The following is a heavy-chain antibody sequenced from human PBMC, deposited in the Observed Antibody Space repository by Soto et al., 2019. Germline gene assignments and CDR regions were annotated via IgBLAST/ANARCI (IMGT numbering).Heavy chain of an antibody. CDR1: GYIFVNYG. CDR3: GMVDNFVTPTPQDV. D-gene: IGHD3-16*02. J-gene: IGHJ6*02. V-gene: IGHV1-18*01. CDR2: ISPYTGNT. Sequence: QVQLVQSGDEVKKPGASVKVSCKASGYIFVNYGIAWVRQAPRQGLEWMGWISPYTGNTHSASKVQGRPNKTKDTSTSTAYMELGSLTSYETGVYYCGMVDNFVTPTPQDVWGQGTTVTVSS.